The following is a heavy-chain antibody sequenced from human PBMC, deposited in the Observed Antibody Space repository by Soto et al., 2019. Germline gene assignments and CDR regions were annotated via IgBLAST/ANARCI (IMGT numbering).Heavy chain of an antibody. CDR3: ARDDILVIPGGSYNYGMDV. J-gene: IGHJ6*02. D-gene: IGHD2-2*01. V-gene: IGHV3-30*04. CDR2: VAYDGRSK. CDR1: GFTFSDYA. Sequence: QVQLVESGGGVVQPGRSLRLSCAASGFTFSDYAMHWVRQAPGKGLEWVAVVAYDGRSKYYADSVKDRFTISRDNSRTTVYLQMNSLRDEDTAMYYCARDDILVIPGGSYNYGMDVWGHGTTVTVSS.